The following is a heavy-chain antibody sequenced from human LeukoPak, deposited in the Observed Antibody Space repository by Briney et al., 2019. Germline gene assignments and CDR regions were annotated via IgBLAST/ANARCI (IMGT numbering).Heavy chain of an antibody. D-gene: IGHD3-16*01. CDR3: AKLSFVGRCHARNYFYS. V-gene: IGHV3-30-3*02. CDR2: LSHDGSNE. CDR1: GFTFSTYT. J-gene: IGHJ4*02. Sequence: PGGSLRLSCAASGFTFSTYTMHWGRQAPGRGLEWVAVLSHDGSNEDYGDSVKGRFTISRDNPKSTLYLVMNSLRTEDTAIYYCAKLSFVGRCHARNYFYSWGQGTLVTVSS.